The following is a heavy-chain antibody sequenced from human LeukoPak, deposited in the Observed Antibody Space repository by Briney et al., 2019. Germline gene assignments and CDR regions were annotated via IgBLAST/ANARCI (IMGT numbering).Heavy chain of an antibody. Sequence: PGGSLRLSCAASGFTFSDYYMSWIRQAPGKGLEWVSYISSSGSTIYYADSVKGRFTISRDNAKNSLYLQMNSLRAEDTAVYYCARDLGPLLTSAPNWFDPWGQGTLVTVSS. J-gene: IGHJ5*02. CDR1: GFTFSDYY. V-gene: IGHV3-11*01. CDR2: ISSSGSTI. CDR3: ARDLGPLLTSAPNWFDP. D-gene: IGHD4-17*01.